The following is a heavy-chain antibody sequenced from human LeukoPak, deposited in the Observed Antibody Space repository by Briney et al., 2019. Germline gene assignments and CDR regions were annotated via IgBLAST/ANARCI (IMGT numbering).Heavy chain of an antibody. CDR2: FDPEAGET. Sequence: GASEKVSCKVSGYSLTELSMHWVRQTPGKGLEWMGGFDPEAGETIYAQKFQGRVTMTEDTSTDTAYMELSSLRSEDTAVFYCATWAGAVIVDKNGGVYWGQGTLVTVSS. J-gene: IGHJ4*02. D-gene: IGHD3-22*01. CDR1: GYSLTELS. V-gene: IGHV1-24*01. CDR3: ATWAGAVIVDKNGGVY.